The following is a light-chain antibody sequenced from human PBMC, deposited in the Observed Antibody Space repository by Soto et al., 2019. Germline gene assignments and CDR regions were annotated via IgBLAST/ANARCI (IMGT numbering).Light chain of an antibody. V-gene: IGKV3-20*01. Sequence: EIVMTQAPCSLSLSTGERATLSCRASQSVSSSYLAWYQQKPGQAPRLLIYGASSRATGIPDRFSGSGSGTDFTLTISRLEPEDFAVYYCQQYGSSPPLTFGQGTKVDIK. CDR1: QSVSSSY. J-gene: IGKJ1*01. CDR3: QQYGSSPPLT. CDR2: GAS.